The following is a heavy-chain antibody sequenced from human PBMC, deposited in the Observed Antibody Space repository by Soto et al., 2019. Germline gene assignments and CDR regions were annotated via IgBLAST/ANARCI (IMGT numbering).Heavy chain of an antibody. J-gene: IGHJ2*01. CDR3: ARGGNPGSGTYWYFDL. D-gene: IGHD2-15*01. CDR2: IIPIFGTA. V-gene: IGHV1-69*12. Sequence: QVQLVQSGAEVKKPGSSVKVSCKASGGTFSSYAISWVRQAPGQGLEWMGGIIPIFGTANYTQKFQGRVTITADESTSTAYMELSSLRSEDTAVYYCARGGNPGSGTYWYFDLWGRGTLVTVSS. CDR1: GGTFSSYA.